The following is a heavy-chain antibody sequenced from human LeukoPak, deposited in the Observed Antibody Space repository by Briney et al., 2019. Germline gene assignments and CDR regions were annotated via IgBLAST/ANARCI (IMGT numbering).Heavy chain of an antibody. J-gene: IGHJ5*02. Sequence: ASVKVSCKASGYTFTSYYMHWVRQGPEQGLEWMGIINPSGGSTSYAQKFQGRVTMTRDTSTSTVYMDLRSLRSEDTDVYFCARDMLAVPSNWFDPWGQGTLVTVSS. CDR2: INPSGGST. CDR1: GYTFTSYY. D-gene: IGHD2-8*01. V-gene: IGHV1-46*01. CDR3: ARDMLAVPSNWFDP.